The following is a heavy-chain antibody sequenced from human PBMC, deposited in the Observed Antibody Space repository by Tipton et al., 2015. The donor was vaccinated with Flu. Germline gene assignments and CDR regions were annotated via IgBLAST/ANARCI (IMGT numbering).Heavy chain of an antibody. V-gene: IGHV4-39*02. CDR3: ARLSFYDVDLKNFYFED. Sequence: TLSLTCTVSSGSIRSTNYFCAWIRQPPGKRLELIGSIYPSGTTYYNPSLKSRVTISVDTSKSHFSLKLNSVTAADTAVYYCARLSFYDVDLKNFYFEDWGQGTLVTVSS. D-gene: IGHD3-10*02. J-gene: IGHJ4*02. CDR2: IYPSGTT. CDR1: SGSIRSTNYF.